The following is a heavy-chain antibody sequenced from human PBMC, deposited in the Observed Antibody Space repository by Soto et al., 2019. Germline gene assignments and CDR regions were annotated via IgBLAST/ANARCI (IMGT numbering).Heavy chain of an antibody. CDR2: ISFDGSNK. CDR1: GFSFRNSA. D-gene: IGHD4-4*01. J-gene: IGHJ5*02. CDR3: ARDVSPHSNPSWFDP. V-gene: IGHV3-30*04. Sequence: QVQLVESGGGVVQPGRSLRLSCAASGFSFRNSAMHWVRQAPGKGLEWVAMISFDGSNKYYADSVRGRFTISRDNPMNTLYLQMNSLRAEDTAVYFCARDVSPHSNPSWFDPWGQGTLVAVSS.